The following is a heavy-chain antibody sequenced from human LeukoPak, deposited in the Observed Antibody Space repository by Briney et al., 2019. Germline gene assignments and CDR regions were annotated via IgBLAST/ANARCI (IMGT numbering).Heavy chain of an antibody. CDR3: ARETSYDFWSGLHHYYYFYIDI. V-gene: IGHV3-7*01. CDR2: IKQDESEK. J-gene: IGHJ6*03. CDR1: GFTFSTHR. D-gene: IGHD3-3*01. Sequence: GGSLRLSCAASGFTFSTHRLTWVRQAPGKGLEWVANIKQDESEKSYVDSVKGRFTISRDNAKNSLYLQMNSPTVEDTGIYYCARETSYDFWSGLHHYYYFYIDIWGKGITVTVSS.